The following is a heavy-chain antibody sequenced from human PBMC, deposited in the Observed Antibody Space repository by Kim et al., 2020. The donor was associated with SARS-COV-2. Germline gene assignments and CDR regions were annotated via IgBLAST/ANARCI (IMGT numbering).Heavy chain of an antibody. CDR2: ISAYNGNT. V-gene: IGHV1-18*04. CDR1: GYTFTSYG. J-gene: IGHJ6*02. D-gene: IGHD2-15*01. CDR3: ARDGGGRLDYYYGMDV. Sequence: ASVKVSCKASGYTFTSYGISWVRQAPGQGLEWMGWISAYNGNTNYAQKLQGRVTMTTDTSTSTAYMELRSLRSDDTAVYYCARDGGGRLDYYYGMDVWGQGTTVTVSS.